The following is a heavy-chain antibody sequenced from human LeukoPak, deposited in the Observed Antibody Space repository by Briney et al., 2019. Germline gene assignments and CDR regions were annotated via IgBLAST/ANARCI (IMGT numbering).Heavy chain of an antibody. V-gene: IGHV3-48*03. CDR3: ARGPRGYSYGLGYY. D-gene: IGHD5-18*01. Sequence: GGSLRLSCGASGFTYSSYEMNWVRQAPGKGLEWVSYISSSGSTIYYADSVKGRFTISRDNAKNSLYLQMNSLRAEDTAVYYCARGPRGYSYGLGYYWGQGTLVTVSS. CDR2: ISSSGSTI. CDR1: GFTYSSYE. J-gene: IGHJ4*02.